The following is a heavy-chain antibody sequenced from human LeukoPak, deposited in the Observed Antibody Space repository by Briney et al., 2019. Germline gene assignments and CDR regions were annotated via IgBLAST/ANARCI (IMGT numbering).Heavy chain of an antibody. CDR3: ARDVGAVAAGASDY. V-gene: IGHV4-34*01. D-gene: IGHD6-19*01. Sequence: SETLSLTCAVYGGSFSGYYWSWIRQPPGKGLEWIGEINHSGSTNYNPSLESRVTISVDTSKNQFSLKLSSVTAADTAVYYCARDVGAVAAGASDYWGQGTLVTVSS. CDR1: GGSFSGYY. J-gene: IGHJ4*02. CDR2: INHSGST.